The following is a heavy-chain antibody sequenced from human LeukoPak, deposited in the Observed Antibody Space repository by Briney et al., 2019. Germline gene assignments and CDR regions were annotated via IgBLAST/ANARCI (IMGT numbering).Heavy chain of an antibody. J-gene: IGHJ4*02. Sequence: RASVKVSCKASGYTFTSYGISWVRQAPGQGLEWMGWISAYNGNTNYAQKLQGRVTMTTDTSTSTAYMELRSLRSDDTAVYYCARTPRIAAAGPSDYWGQGTLVNVSS. V-gene: IGHV1-18*01. D-gene: IGHD6-13*01. CDR2: ISAYNGNT. CDR1: GYTFTSYG. CDR3: ARTPRIAAAGPSDY.